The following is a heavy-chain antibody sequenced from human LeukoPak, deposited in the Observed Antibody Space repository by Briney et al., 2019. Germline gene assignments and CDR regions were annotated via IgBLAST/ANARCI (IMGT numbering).Heavy chain of an antibody. Sequence: GGSLRLSCAASGFTFSSYAMSWVRQAPGKGLEWVSAISGSGGSTYYADSVKSRFTISRDNSKNTLYLQMNSLRAEDTAVYYCAKARYRSYYFDYWGQGTLVTVSS. CDR3: AKARYRSYYFDY. CDR2: ISGSGGST. CDR1: GFTFSSYA. J-gene: IGHJ4*02. V-gene: IGHV3-23*01. D-gene: IGHD1-1*01.